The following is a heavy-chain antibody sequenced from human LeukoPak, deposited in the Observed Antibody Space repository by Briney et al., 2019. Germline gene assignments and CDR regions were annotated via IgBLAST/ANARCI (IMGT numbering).Heavy chain of an antibody. J-gene: IGHJ4*02. D-gene: IGHD3-3*01. V-gene: IGHV4-34*01. CDR2: INHSGST. CDR1: GGSFSGYY. CDR3: AKGSLTIFGVVIHPPYYFDY. Sequence: SETLSLTCAVYGGSFSGYYWSWIRQPPGKGLEWIGEINHSGSTNYNPSLKSRVTISVDTSKNQFSLKLSSVTAEDTAVYYCAKGSLTIFGVVIHPPYYFDYWGQGTLVTVSS.